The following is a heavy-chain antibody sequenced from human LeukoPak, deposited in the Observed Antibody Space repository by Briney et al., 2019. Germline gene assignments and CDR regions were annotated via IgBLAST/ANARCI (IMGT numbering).Heavy chain of an antibody. V-gene: IGHV3-30*18. CDR3: AKEGTAMDFDY. J-gene: IGHJ4*02. Sequence: PGGSPRLSCAASGFTFSSYGMHWVRQAPGKGLEWVAVISYDGSNKYYADSVKGRFTISRDNSKNTLYLQMNSLRAEDTAVYYCAKEGTAMDFDYWGQGTLVTVSS. CDR2: ISYDGSNK. D-gene: IGHD5-18*01. CDR1: GFTFSSYG.